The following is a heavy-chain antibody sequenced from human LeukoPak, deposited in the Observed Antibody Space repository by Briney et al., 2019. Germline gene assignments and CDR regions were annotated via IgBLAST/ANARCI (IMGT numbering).Heavy chain of an antibody. J-gene: IGHJ4*02. V-gene: IGHV3-21*01. Sequence: GGSLRLSCAASGFTFSSYSMNWVRQAPGKGLEWVSSISSSSSYIYYADSVKGRFTISRDNAKNSLYLQMNSLRAEDTAVYYCARGIGGAYVGEGTLGIDYWGQGTLVTVSS. CDR1: GFTFSSYS. D-gene: IGHD3-16*01. CDR2: ISSSSSYI. CDR3: ARGIGGAYVGEGTLGIDY.